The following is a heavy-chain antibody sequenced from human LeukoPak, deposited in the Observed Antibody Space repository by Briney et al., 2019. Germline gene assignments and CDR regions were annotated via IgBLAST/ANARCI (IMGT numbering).Heavy chain of an antibody. CDR3: AREQDTAMGPYFDY. CDR2: IIPIFGTA. CDR1: GGTFCSYA. J-gene: IGHJ4*02. D-gene: IGHD5-18*01. V-gene: IGHV1-69*05. Sequence: SVKVSCKASGGTFCSYAISWVRQAPGQGLEWMGGIIPIFGTANYAQKFQGRVTITTDESTSTAYMELSSLRSEDTAVYYCAREQDTAMGPYFDYWGQGTLVTVSS.